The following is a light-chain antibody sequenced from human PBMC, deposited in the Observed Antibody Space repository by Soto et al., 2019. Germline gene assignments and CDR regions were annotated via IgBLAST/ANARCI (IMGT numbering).Light chain of an antibody. Sequence: EIVLTQSPATLSLSPGERATLSCRASQSVSSYLAWYQQKPGQAPRLLINDASNRATGIPVRFSGSGSGTDFTLTISSLEPEDFAVYYCQQRSNWPWTFGQGTKVEIK. CDR2: DAS. J-gene: IGKJ1*01. CDR1: QSVSSY. CDR3: QQRSNWPWT. V-gene: IGKV3-11*01.